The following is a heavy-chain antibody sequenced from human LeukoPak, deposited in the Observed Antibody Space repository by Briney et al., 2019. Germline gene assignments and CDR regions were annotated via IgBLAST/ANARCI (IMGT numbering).Heavy chain of an antibody. CDR1: GLTFSEYA. CDR2: IWYDGSNK. D-gene: IGHD2-2*01. J-gene: IGHJ3*02. CDR3: ARDSPYQLLRDAFNI. V-gene: IGHV3-33*08. Sequence: GGSLRLSCAASGLTFSEYAMHWVRQAPGKGLEWVAVIWYDGSNKYYADFVKGRFTISRDNSKNTLYLQMNSLRAEDTAVYYCARDSPYQLLRDAFNIWGQGTMVTVSS.